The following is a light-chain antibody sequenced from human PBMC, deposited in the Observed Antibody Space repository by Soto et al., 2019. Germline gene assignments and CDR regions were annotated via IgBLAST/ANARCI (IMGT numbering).Light chain of an antibody. CDR2: EGS. J-gene: IGLJ2*01. CDR1: SSDVGSYNL. CDR3: CSYAGSSTGV. Sequence: QSALTQPASVSGSPGQSITISCTGTSSDVGSYNLVSWYQQHPGKAPKLMIYEGSKRPSGVSNRFSGSKSGNTASLTISGLQAEDEADYYCCSYAGSSTGVFGGGTKLTVL. V-gene: IGLV2-23*01.